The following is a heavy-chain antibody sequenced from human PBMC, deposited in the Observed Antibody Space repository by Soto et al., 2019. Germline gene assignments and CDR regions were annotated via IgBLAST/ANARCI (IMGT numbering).Heavy chain of an antibody. CDR1: GFTFSSYA. CDR2: ISGSGGST. V-gene: IGHV3-23*01. Sequence: GGSLRLSCAASGFTFSSYAMSWVRQAPGKGLEWVSAISGSGGSTYYGDSVKGRFTISRDNSKNTLYLQMNSLRAEDTAVYYCAKSSFSPYYYDSSGPIDYWGQGTLVTVSS. CDR3: AKSSFSPYYYDSSGPIDY. D-gene: IGHD3-22*01. J-gene: IGHJ4*02.